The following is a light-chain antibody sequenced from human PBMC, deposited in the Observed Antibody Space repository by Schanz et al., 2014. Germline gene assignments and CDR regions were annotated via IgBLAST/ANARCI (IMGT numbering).Light chain of an antibody. CDR2: AAS. V-gene: IGKV3-20*01. CDR1: QSVSSTY. J-gene: IGKJ1*01. CDR3: QQYGSSSWT. Sequence: ETVLTQSPGTLSLSPGERATLSCRASQSVSSTYLAWYQQRPGQAPRLLIYAASRRATGISDRFSGSGSGTDFTLTITRLEPEDFAVYHCQQYGSSSWTFGQGTKVEVK.